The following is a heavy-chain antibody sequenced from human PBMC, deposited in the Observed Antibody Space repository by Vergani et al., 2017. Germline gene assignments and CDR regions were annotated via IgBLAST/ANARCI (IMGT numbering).Heavy chain of an antibody. CDR2: ISWNSNSI. CDR3: AKDLGTSSGGGWFDP. V-gene: IGHV3-9*01. Sequence: EVQLVESGGGLVKPGGSLRLSCAASGFTFSSYSMNWVRQAPGKGLEWVSGISWNSNSIGYADSVKGRFTISRDNAKTSLYLQMNSLRAEDTALYYCAKDLGTSSGGGWFDPWGQGTLVTVSS. D-gene: IGHD6-6*01. CDR1: GFTFSSYS. J-gene: IGHJ5*02.